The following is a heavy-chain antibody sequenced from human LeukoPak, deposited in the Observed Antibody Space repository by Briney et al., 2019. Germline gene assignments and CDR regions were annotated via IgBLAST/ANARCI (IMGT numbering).Heavy chain of an antibody. D-gene: IGHD3-22*01. J-gene: IGHJ3*02. CDR3: TRVGVIVVVYDAFDI. CDR1: GFTFGDYA. CDR2: IRSKAYGGTT. V-gene: IGHV3-49*04. Sequence: PGRSLRLSCPASGFTFGDYAMSWVRQAPGKGLEWVGFIRSKAYGGTTEYAASVKGRFTISRDDSKSIAYPQMNSLKTEDTAVYYCTRVGVIVVVYDAFDIWGQGTMVTVSS.